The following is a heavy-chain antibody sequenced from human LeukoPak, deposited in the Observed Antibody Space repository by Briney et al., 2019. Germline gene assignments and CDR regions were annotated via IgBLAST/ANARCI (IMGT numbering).Heavy chain of an antibody. D-gene: IGHD6-19*01. V-gene: IGHV4-34*01. CDR3: ARVGSGWGYNWFDP. Sequence: SETLSLTCAVYGGSFSGYYWSWIRQPPGKGLEWIGEINHSGSTNYNPSLKSRVTISVDTSKNQFSLKLSSVTAADTAVYYCARVGSGWGYNWFDPWGQGTLVSVSS. J-gene: IGHJ5*02. CDR1: GGSFSGYY. CDR2: INHSGST.